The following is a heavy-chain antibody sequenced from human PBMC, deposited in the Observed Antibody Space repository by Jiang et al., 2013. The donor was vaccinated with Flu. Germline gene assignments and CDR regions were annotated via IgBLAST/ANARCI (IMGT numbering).Heavy chain of an antibody. J-gene: IGHJ5*02. CDR3: ARQPPTGWVSSSGSAYPP. CDR2: IFHSGRT. D-gene: IGHD6-19*01. V-gene: IGHV4-38-2*02. CDR1: GYSISSGYY. Sequence: PGLVKPSETLSLTCTVSGYSISSGYYWGWIRQPPGKGLEWIGHIFHSGRTYYNPSLKSRVTISVDTSKNQFSLNLSSVTAADTAVYYCARQPPTGWVSSSGSAYPPWGQGTLVTVSS.